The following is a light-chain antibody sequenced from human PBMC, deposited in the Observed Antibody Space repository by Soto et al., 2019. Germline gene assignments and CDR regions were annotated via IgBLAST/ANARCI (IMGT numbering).Light chain of an antibody. V-gene: IGLV7-46*01. CDR2: DTS. J-gene: IGLJ1*01. Sequence: QAVVTQEPSLTVSPGGTVTLTCGSSSGAVTSSHYPYWFQQKAGQAPRTLICDTSNKHSWTPARFSGSLLGGKAALTLSGAQPEDEADYYCLLSDHSTRVFGTGTKLTVL. CDR3: LLSDHSTRV. CDR1: SGAVTSSHY.